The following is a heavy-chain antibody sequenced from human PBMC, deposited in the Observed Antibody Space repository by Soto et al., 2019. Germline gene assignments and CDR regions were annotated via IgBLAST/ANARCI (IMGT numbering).Heavy chain of an antibody. J-gene: IGHJ6*02. CDR3: ARLQRDGMDV. Sequence: PGESLKISCKGSGYSFTSYWIAWVRQMPGKGLEWMGIIYPGDSDTRYSSSFQGQVTISADKSFNTAYLQWSSLKASDTAMYYCARLQRDGMDVWGQGTTVTVSS. V-gene: IGHV5-51*01. CDR1: GYSFTSYW. D-gene: IGHD6-25*01. CDR2: IYPGDSDT.